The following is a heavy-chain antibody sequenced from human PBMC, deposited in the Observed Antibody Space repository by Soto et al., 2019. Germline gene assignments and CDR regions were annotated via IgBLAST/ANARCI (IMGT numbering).Heavy chain of an antibody. D-gene: IGHD6-19*01. V-gene: IGHV3-23*01. CDR1: GSTFSSSA. CDR3: SRNTSGRQGSTLDI. J-gene: IGHJ3*02. Sequence: GGSLRLSCAASGSTFSSSAMTWVRQAPGKGLEWVSAISGSGSVTYYTSSVRGRFTISRDNSRNTLYLQMNNLRAEDTAVYYCSRNTSGRQGSTLDIWGQGTMVTVSS. CDR2: ISGSGSVT.